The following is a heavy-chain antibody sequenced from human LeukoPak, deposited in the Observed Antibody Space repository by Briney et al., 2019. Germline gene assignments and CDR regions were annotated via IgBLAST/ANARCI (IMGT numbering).Heavy chain of an antibody. V-gene: IGHV4-34*01. CDR3: ARAKLYMDFWSNAFDI. CDR1: GGSFSGYY. D-gene: IGHD3-3*01. J-gene: IGHJ3*02. CDR2: IKNSGST. Sequence: SETLSLTCAVYGGSFSGYYWSWIRQPPGKGLEWMGEIKNSGSTNYNPSLKSRVTISVVTSKNQFSMKLSSVTAADTAVYYCARAKLYMDFWSNAFDIWGQGTMVTVSS.